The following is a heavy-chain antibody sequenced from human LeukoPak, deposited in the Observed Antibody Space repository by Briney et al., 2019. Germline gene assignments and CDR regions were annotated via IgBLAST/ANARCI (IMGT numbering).Heavy chain of an antibody. CDR3: ARLSIAARPFDY. Sequence: SETLSLTCTVSGGSISSSYYYWGWIRQPPGKGLEWIGSIYYSGSTYYNPSLKSRVTISVDTSKNQFSLKLSSVTAADTAVYYCARLSIAARPFDYWGQGTLVTVSS. CDR1: GGSISSSYYY. CDR2: IYYSGST. J-gene: IGHJ4*02. D-gene: IGHD6-6*01. V-gene: IGHV4-39*07.